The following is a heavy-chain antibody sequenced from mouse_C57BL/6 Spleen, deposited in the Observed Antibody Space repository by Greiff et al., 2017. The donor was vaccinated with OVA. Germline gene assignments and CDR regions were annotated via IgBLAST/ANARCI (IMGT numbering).Heavy chain of an antibody. CDR2: ISSGSSTI. CDR1: GFTFSDYG. CDR3: AKGGFDY. J-gene: IGHJ2*01. D-gene: IGHD1-1*02. V-gene: IGHV5-17*01. Sequence: DVKLVESGGGLVKPGGSLKLSCAASGFTFSDYGMHWVRQAPEKGLEWVAYISSGSSTIYYADTVKGRFTISRDNAKNTLFLQMTSLRAEDTAMYYCAKGGFDYWGQGTTLTVSS.